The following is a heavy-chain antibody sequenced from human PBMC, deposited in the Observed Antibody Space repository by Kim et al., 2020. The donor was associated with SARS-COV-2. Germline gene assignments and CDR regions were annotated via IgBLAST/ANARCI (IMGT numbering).Heavy chain of an antibody. CDR3: TKDIKDYNVIEY. D-gene: IGHD4-4*01. CDR2: ISYDGSNK. CDR1: GFTFSRYA. J-gene: IGHJ4*02. V-gene: IGHV3-30*18. Sequence: GGSLRLSCAGSGFTFSRYAMHWVRQAPGEGLEWVAFISYDGSNKYTEDSLRGRFTVSRDNSKNTLYLQLDSLKTEDTAVYYCTKDIKDYNVIEYWSQGTLVAVSS.